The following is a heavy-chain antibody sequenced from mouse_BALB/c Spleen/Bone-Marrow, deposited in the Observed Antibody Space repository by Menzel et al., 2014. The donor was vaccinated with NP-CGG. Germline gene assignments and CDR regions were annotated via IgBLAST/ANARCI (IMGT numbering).Heavy chain of an antibody. V-gene: IGHV3-8*02. D-gene: IGHD2-3*01. CDR2: ISYSGST. Sequence: DVMLVESGPSLVKPSQTLSLTCSVTGDSINSGYWNWIRKFPGNKLEHMGYISYSGSTYYNPSLKSRISITRDTSKNQYYLQLNSVTTEDTATYYCARYDGYSFDYWGQGTTLTVSS. CDR3: ARYDGYSFDY. CDR1: GDSINSGY. J-gene: IGHJ2*01.